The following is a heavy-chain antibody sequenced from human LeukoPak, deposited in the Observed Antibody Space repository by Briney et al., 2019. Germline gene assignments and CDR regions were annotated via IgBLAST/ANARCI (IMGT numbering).Heavy chain of an antibody. Sequence: PSETLSLTCTVSGGSISSYYWSWIRQPPGEGLEWIGYIYYSGSTNYNPSLKSRVTISVDTSKNQFSLKLSSVTAADTAVYHCARAGQYYDILTGSIYYYYGIDVWGNGTTVTVSS. CDR1: GGSISSYY. CDR2: IYYSGST. CDR3: ARAGQYYDILTGSIYYYYGIDV. J-gene: IGHJ6*04. V-gene: IGHV4-59*01. D-gene: IGHD3-9*01.